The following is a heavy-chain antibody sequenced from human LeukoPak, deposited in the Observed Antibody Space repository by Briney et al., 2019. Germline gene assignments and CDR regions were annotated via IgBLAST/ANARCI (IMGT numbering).Heavy chain of an antibody. CDR3: AKDSQAYYYDSSGPGY. D-gene: IGHD3-22*01. CDR2: ISGSGGST. V-gene: IGHV3-23*01. J-gene: IGHJ4*02. CDR1: GFTFSSYA. Sequence: GGSLRLSCAASGFTFSSYAMSWVRQAPGKGLEWVSAISGSGGSTYYADSVKGRFTISRDNSKNTLYLQMNSLRAEDTAVYYCAKDSQAYYYDSSGPGYWGQGTLVTVSS.